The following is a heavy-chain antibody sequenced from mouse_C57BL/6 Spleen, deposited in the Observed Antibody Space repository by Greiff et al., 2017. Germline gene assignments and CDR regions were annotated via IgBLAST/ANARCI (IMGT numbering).Heavy chain of an antibody. J-gene: IGHJ4*01. CDR2: IRLKSDNYAT. D-gene: IGHD4-1*01. V-gene: IGHV6-3*01. Sequence: DVQLQESGGGLVQPGGSMKLSCVASGFTFSNYWMNWVRQSPEKGLEWVAQIRLKSDNYATPYAESVKGRFTISRDDYKSSVYLQMNNLRAEDTGIYYCTGFLGAMDDWGKGTSVTVSS. CDR3: TGFLGAMDD. CDR1: GFTFSNYW.